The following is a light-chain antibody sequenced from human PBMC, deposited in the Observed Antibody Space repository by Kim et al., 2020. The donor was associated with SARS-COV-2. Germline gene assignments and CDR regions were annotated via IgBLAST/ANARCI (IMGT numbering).Light chain of an antibody. CDR2: DIT. CDR3: SSYTTSGTLV. J-gene: IGLJ2*01. Sequence: QSALTQPASLSGSRGQSITISCIGSSSDIGDSKHVCWYQQHPGKAPKLIICDITNRPSGLSSRFSGSKPGNTASLTISGLQGEDEAVYYCSSYTTSGTLVFGGGTQLTVL. V-gene: IGLV2-14*03. CDR1: SSDIGDSKH.